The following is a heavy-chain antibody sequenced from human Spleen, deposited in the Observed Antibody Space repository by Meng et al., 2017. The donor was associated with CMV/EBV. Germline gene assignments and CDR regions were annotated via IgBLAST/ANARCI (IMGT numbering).Heavy chain of an antibody. Sequence: ASVKVSCKASGYTFTDYYIHWVRLAPGQGLEWMGLINPASGGTKYAQKFRGRVTMTRDTSISTAYMKLNRLRSDDTAIYYCARVLRERPPDNWGQGSLVTVSS. CDR2: INPASGGT. V-gene: IGHV1-2*02. D-gene: IGHD1-1*01. J-gene: IGHJ4*02. CDR3: ARVLRERPPDN. CDR1: GYTFTDYY.